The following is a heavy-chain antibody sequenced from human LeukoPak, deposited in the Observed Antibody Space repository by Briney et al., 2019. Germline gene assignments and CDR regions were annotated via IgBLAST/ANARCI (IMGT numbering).Heavy chain of an antibody. D-gene: IGHD2-2*01. CDR3: ARRAYDQAFDI. CDR2: IYYTGST. Sequence: TPSETLSLTCTVSGGSISSSSYYWGWIRQPPGKGLEWIGSIYYTGSTYYNPSLKSRVTISVDTSKNQFSLKLSSVTAADTAVYYCARRAYDQAFDIWGQGTMVTVSS. CDR1: GGSISSSSYY. J-gene: IGHJ3*02. V-gene: IGHV4-39*07.